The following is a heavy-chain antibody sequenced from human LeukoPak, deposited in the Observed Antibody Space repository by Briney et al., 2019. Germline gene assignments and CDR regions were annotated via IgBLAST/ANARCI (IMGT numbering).Heavy chain of an antibody. CDR2: INPNSGGT. CDR1: GYTFTGYY. Sequence: ASVKVSCKASGYTFTGYYMRWVRQAPGQGLEWMGWINPNSGGTNYAQKFQGWVTMTRDTSISTAYMELSRLRSDDTAVYYCARDSKGIVVVPAAIRGGMDVWGQGTTVTVSS. CDR3: ARDSKGIVVVPAAIRGGMDV. J-gene: IGHJ6*02. V-gene: IGHV1-2*04. D-gene: IGHD2-2*02.